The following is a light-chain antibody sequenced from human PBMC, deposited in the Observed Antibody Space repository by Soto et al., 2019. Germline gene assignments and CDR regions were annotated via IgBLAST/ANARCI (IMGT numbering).Light chain of an antibody. CDR2: DVS. V-gene: IGLV2-14*03. J-gene: IGLJ1*01. CDR1: SSDIVAYDY. Sequence: QSALTQPAAVSGSPGQSITISCTGTSSDIVAYDYVSWYQQHPGGVPKLLIYDVSSRPSGVSSRFSGSKSGNTASLTISGLQADDESDYYCSSFADSRARDYVFGGGTKVTVL. CDR3: SSFADSRARDYV.